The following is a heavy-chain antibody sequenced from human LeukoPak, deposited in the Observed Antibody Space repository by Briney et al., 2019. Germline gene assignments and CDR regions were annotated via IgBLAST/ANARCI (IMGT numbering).Heavy chain of an antibody. V-gene: IGHV1-18*04. CDR1: GYTFTTYT. J-gene: IGHJ4*02. CDR3: ARWDRVDIAATNDDY. Sequence: GASVKVSCKASGYTFTTYTISWVRQAPGQGLEWMGWISVYNGNTNTALKFQGRVTMTADRSTSTAYMELRSPTSDDTAVYYCARWDRVDIAATNDDYWGQGTLVTVSS. D-gene: IGHD5-12*01. CDR2: ISVYNGNT.